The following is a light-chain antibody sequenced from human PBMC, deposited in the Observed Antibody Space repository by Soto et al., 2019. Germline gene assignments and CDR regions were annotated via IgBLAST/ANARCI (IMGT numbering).Light chain of an antibody. V-gene: IGLV2-14*03. J-gene: IGLJ1*01. Sequence: QSVLTQPASVSGSPGQSISISCTGTSSDVGGYNYVSWYQHQPGKAPKLVIFDVSGRPSGISNRFSGSKSGNTASLTISGLRPEDEAGYYCSSYTDFNLCVFGTGTKVTVL. CDR1: SSDVGGYNY. CDR3: SSYTDFNLCV. CDR2: DVS.